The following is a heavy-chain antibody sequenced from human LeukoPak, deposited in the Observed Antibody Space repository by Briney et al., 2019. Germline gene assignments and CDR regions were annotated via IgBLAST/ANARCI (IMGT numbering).Heavy chain of an antibody. CDR3: ARDLVGATPQFDY. V-gene: IGHV3-11*01. CDR2: ISSSGSTI. Sequence: GGSLRLSCAASGFTFSDYYMSWIRQAPGKGLEWVACISSSGSTIYYADSVKGRFTISRDNAKNSLYLQMNSLRAEDTAVYYCARDLVGATPQFDYWGQGTLVTVSS. CDR1: GFTFSDYY. D-gene: IGHD1-26*01. J-gene: IGHJ4*02.